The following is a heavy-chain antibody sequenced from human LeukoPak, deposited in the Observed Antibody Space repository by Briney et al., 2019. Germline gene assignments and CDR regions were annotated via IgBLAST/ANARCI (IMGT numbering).Heavy chain of an antibody. Sequence: PGGSLRLSCAASGFTFSSYWMHWVRQAPGKGLVWVSRINSDGSSTSYAESVKGRFTIPRDNAKNTLYLQMNSLRAEDTAVYYCARELWFGELLAFDYWGQGTLVTVFS. V-gene: IGHV3-74*01. J-gene: IGHJ4*02. CDR2: INSDGSST. CDR1: GFTFSSYW. CDR3: ARELWFGELLAFDY. D-gene: IGHD3-10*01.